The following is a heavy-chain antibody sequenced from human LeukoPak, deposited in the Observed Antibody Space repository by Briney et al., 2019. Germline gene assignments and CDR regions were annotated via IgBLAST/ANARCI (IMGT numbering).Heavy chain of an antibody. V-gene: IGHV1-69*13. CDR1: GGTLSSYA. CDR3: ARSRGVVVLNY. D-gene: IGHD2-2*01. CDR2: IIPIFGTA. Sequence: SVTVSCTASGGTLSSYAISWVRQAPGQGLEWMGGIIPIFGTANYAQKFQGRVTITADESTSTAYMELSSLRSEDTAVYYCARSRGVVVLNYWGQGTLVTVSS. J-gene: IGHJ4*02.